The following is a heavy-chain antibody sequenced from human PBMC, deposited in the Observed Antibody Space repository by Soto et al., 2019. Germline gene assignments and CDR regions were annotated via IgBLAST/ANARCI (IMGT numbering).Heavy chain of an antibody. V-gene: IGHV3-48*01. CDR3: ARWVGGESRYLEY. Sequence: EVQLVESGGGLVQPGGSLRLSCAASGFTFSAYSMNWVRQAPGKGLEWVSDISSSSSNTYYADSVKGRFTISRDNAKNSLYLQMNSLRAEDTAVYHCARWVGGESRYLEYWGQGTLVTGSS. D-gene: IGHD3-9*01. CDR2: ISSSSSNT. J-gene: IGHJ4*02. CDR1: GFTFSAYS.